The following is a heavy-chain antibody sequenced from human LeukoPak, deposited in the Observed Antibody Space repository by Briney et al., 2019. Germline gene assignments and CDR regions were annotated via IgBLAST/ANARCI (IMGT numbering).Heavy chain of an antibody. J-gene: IGHJ4*02. Sequence: GGSLRLSCAASGFSFDDYGRSWVRQAPGKGLEWVSGINWGGGSAAYADSVKGRFTISRDNARNSLYLQMNSLRTEDTAFYYCARDRLAATGLFDYWGQGTLVTVSS. CDR1: GFSFDDYG. V-gene: IGHV3-20*04. D-gene: IGHD6-13*01. CDR3: ARDRLAATGLFDY. CDR2: INWGGGSA.